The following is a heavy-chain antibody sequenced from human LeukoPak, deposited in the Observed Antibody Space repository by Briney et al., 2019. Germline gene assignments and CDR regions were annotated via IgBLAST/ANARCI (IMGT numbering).Heavy chain of an antibody. CDR2: IRSKAYGGTT. J-gene: IGHJ4*02. CDR1: GFTFGDYA. D-gene: IGHD3-10*01. Sequence: GGSLRLSCTASGFTFGDYAMSWFRQAPGKGLEWVGFIRSKAYGGTTEYAASVKGRFTISRDDSKSIAYLQMNSLKTEDTAVYYCTRDGLWFGELLSGDYWGQGTLVTVSS. V-gene: IGHV3-49*03. CDR3: TRDGLWFGELLSGDY.